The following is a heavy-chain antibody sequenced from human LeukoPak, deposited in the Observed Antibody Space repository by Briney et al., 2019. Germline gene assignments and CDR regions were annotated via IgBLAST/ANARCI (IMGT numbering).Heavy chain of an antibody. V-gene: IGHV3-64D*06. CDR2: IRCNEGST. CDR3: VKLPTDYDVLTGLFDY. CDR1: GFTFSSSA. J-gene: IGHJ4*02. D-gene: IGHD3-9*01. Sequence: GGSLRLLCSASGFTFSSSATQSARQAPEKRLEYVSAIRCNEGSTYYADSVKGRFTISRDNSKNTLYLQMSSLRAEDTAVYYCVKLPTDYDVLTGLFDYWGQGTLVTVSS.